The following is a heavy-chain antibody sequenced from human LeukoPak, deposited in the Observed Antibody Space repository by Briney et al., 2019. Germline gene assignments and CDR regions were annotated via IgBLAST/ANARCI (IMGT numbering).Heavy chain of an antibody. Sequence: PSETLSLTCTVSGGSISSYYWSWIRQPPGKGLEWIGSIYHSGSTYYNPSLKSRVTISVDTSKNQFSLKLSSVTAADTAVYYCARDRQSEGIFDYWGQGTLVTVSS. CDR3: ARDRQSEGIFDY. D-gene: IGHD6-6*01. J-gene: IGHJ4*02. CDR1: GGSISSYY. V-gene: IGHV4-38-2*02. CDR2: IYHSGST.